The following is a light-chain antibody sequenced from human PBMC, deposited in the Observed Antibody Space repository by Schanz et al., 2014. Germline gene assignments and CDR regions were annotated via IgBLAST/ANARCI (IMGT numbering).Light chain of an antibody. CDR1: QSVSSDS. Sequence: IVLTQSPDTLSLSPGDRATLSCRASQSVSSDSLAWYQQLPGQAPRLLMSGVHDRASGIPDRFSGSGSETDFTLTISRLDPEDFAVYYCQQYGGSPWTFGQGTKVEIK. V-gene: IGKV3-20*01. J-gene: IGKJ1*01. CDR2: GVH. CDR3: QQYGGSPWT.